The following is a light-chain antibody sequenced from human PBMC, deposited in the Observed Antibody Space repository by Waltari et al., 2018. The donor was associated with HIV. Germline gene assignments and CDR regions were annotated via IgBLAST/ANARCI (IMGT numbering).Light chain of an antibody. CDR1: ISHVGNYAF. J-gene: IGLJ1*01. CDR2: DVS. V-gene: IGLV2-23*02. Sequence: QSALTQPASVSGSPGPSIPISCTGTISHVGNYAFVSWYQQHPGKAPRLMMYDVSQRPSGVSNRFSGSKSGNTASLTISGLQAEDEAEYYCCSYAGSSTYVFGTGTTVTVL. CDR3: CSYAGSSTYV.